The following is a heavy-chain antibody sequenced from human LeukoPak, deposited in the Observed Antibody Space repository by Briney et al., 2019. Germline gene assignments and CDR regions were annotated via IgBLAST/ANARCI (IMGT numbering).Heavy chain of an antibody. V-gene: IGHV4-39*01. D-gene: IGHD5-18*01. CDR2: IYYSGST. Sequence: SETLSLTCTVSGVSISSSSYYWGWIRQPPGKGLEWIGSIYYSGSTYYNPSLKSRVTISVDTSKNQFSLKLSSVTAADTAVYYCARIQLWLRNLDYWGRGTLVTVSS. CDR3: ARIQLWLRNLDY. CDR1: GVSISSSSYY. J-gene: IGHJ4*02.